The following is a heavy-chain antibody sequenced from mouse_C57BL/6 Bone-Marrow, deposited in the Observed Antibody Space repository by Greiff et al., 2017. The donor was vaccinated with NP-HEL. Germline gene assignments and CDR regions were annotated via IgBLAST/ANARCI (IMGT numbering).Heavy chain of an antibody. CDR2: IYPGDGDT. J-gene: IGHJ2*01. Sequence: VESGASVKISCKASGYAFSSYWMNWVKQRPGKGLEWIGQIYPGDGDTNYNGKFKGKATLTADKSSSTAYMQLSSLTSEDSAVYFCARWGLLLDFDYWGQGTTLTVSS. CDR1: GYAFSSYW. D-gene: IGHD2-3*01. V-gene: IGHV1-80*01. CDR3: ARWGLLLDFDY.